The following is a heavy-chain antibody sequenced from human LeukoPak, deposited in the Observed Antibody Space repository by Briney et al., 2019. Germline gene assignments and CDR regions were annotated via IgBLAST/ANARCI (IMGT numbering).Heavy chain of an antibody. CDR2: ISGSGGST. Sequence: PEGSLRLSCAASGFTFSSYAMSWVRQAPGKGLEWVSAISGSGGSTYYADSVKGRFTISRDNSKNTLYLQMNSLRAEDTAVYYCAKRDRRITMIVVDHDYWGQGTLVTVSS. CDR3: AKRDRRITMIVVDHDY. CDR1: GFTFSSYA. D-gene: IGHD3-22*01. V-gene: IGHV3-23*01. J-gene: IGHJ4*02.